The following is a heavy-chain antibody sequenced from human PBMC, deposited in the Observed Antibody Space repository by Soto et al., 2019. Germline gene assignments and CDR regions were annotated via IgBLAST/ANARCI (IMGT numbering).Heavy chain of an antibody. CDR1: GGSISSYY. D-gene: IGHD6-19*01. CDR2: IYYSGST. CDR3: SRGLGNYEYYGMDV. Sequence: PSETLSLTCTVSGGSISSYYWSWIRQPPGKGLEWIGYIYYSGSTNDNPSLKSRVTISVDTSKNQFSLKLSSVTAADTAVYYCSRGLGNYEYYGMDVWGQGTTVTSP. J-gene: IGHJ6*02. V-gene: IGHV4-59*01.